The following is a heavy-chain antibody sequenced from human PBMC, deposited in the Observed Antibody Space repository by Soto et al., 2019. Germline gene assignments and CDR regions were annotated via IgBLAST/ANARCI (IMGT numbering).Heavy chain of an antibody. Sequence: QVQLVQSGAEVKKPGSSVKVSCKASGGTFSSYTISWVRQAPGQGLEWMGRIIPILGIANYAQKFQGRVTITADKSASTAYMELSSLRSEDTAVYYCARAATRACGDYYYYMDVWGKGTTVTVSS. CDR1: GGTFSSYT. D-gene: IGHD2-15*01. CDR2: IIPILGIA. V-gene: IGHV1-69*02. J-gene: IGHJ6*03. CDR3: ARAATRACGDYYYYMDV.